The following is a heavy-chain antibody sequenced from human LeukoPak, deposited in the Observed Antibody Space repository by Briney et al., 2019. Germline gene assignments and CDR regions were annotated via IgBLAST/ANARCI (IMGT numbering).Heavy chain of an antibody. V-gene: IGHV3-23*01. D-gene: IGHD5-12*01. CDR1: GFTFSNYA. J-gene: IGHJ4*02. Sequence: GRSLRLSCAASGFTFSNYAMNWVRQSPGKGLECVSTALGSIVSTYYADSVKGRFTISRDNSKNTLYLQMNSLRAEDTAVYFCVKGGYDYVEVAYFDYWGQGTLVTVSS. CDR2: ALGSIVST. CDR3: VKGGYDYVEVAYFDY.